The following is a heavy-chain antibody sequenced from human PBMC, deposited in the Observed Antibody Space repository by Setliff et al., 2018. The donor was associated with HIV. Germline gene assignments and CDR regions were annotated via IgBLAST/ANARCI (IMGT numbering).Heavy chain of an antibody. CDR1: GGSISSGSYY. CDR2: IYASGNT. Sequence: SETLSLTCNVSGGSISSGSYYWNWIRQTAGKGLEWIGRIYASGNTNYNPSLKGRVAISIDTSKNQFSLRLTSVTAADTAVYYCSRYYFGSASRNFYQLMDAWGKGTT. D-gene: IGHD3-10*01. CDR3: SRYYFGSASRNFYQLMDA. J-gene: IGHJ6*03. V-gene: IGHV4-61*02.